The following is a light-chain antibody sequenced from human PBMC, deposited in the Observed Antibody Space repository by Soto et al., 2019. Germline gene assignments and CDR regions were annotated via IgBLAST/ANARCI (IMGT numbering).Light chain of an antibody. CDR1: QSVSSSY. CDR3: QQYGSSPRT. V-gene: IGKV3-20*01. J-gene: IGKJ1*01. Sequence: EIVLTQSPGTLSLSPGERATLSCRASQSVSSSYLAWYQQKRGQAPSLLMYGASRRATGIPERFSGSGSGTDFTLTISRLEPEDFAVCYCQQYGSSPRTFGQGTKVDIK. CDR2: GAS.